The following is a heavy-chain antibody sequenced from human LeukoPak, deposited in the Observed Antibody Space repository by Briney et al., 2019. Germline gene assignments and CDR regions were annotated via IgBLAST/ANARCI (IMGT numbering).Heavy chain of an antibody. CDR2: MNPHSANA. V-gene: IGHV1-8*01. CDR1: GYTFTSYD. CDR3: ARIPHRVPHNWFDP. J-gene: IGHJ5*02. Sequence: ASVKVSCKASGYTFTSYDINWVRQAAGQGLKWMGWMNPHSANAGYAQKFQGRVTMTRDTSISTAYMELSSLRSDDTAVYYCARIPHRVPHNWFDPWGQGTLVTVSS. D-gene: IGHD2-2*01.